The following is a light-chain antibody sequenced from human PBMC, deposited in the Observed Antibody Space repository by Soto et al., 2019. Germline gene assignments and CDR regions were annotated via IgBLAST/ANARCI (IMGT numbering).Light chain of an antibody. CDR1: QSVSNNY. CDR3: QQYVRSPWT. CDR2: GAS. J-gene: IGKJ1*01. Sequence: EIGLTQSPGTLSLSPGERATLSWGASQSVSNNYLAWYQQKTGQAPRLVIYGASNRATGIPDRFSGSGYGTDFNLTISRLETEDFAVYYCQQYVRSPWTFGQGTKVDIK. V-gene: IGKV3-20*01.